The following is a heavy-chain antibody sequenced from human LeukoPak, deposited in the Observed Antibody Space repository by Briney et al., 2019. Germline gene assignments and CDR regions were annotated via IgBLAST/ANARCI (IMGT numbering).Heavy chain of an antibody. Sequence: GRSLRLSCAASGFTFSSYAMHWVRQAPGKGLEWVAVISYDGSNKYYADSVEGRFTISRDNSKNTLYLQMNSLRAEDTAVYYCARDVLGYCSSTSCLLGGGWGQGTLVTVSS. D-gene: IGHD2-2*01. CDR3: ARDVLGYCSSTSCLLGGG. V-gene: IGHV3-30-3*01. J-gene: IGHJ4*02. CDR1: GFTFSSYA. CDR2: ISYDGSNK.